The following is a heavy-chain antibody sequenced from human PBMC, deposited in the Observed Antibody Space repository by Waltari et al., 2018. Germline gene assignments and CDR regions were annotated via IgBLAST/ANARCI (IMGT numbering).Heavy chain of an antibody. V-gene: IGHV4-34*01. D-gene: IGHD2-2*01. J-gene: IGHJ5*02. Sequence: QVQLQQWGAGLLKPSETLSLTCAVYGGSFSGYYWSWIRQPPGKGREWIGEINHSGSTNYNPSLKSRVTISVDTSKNQFSLKLSSVTAADTAVYYCARARYCSSTSCSPGSYNWFDPWGQGTLVTVSS. CDR2: INHSGST. CDR1: GGSFSGYY. CDR3: ARARYCSSTSCSPGSYNWFDP.